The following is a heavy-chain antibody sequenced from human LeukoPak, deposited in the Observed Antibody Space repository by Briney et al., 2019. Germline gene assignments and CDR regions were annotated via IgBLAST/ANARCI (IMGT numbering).Heavy chain of an antibody. D-gene: IGHD2-2*01. CDR1: GLTFTSYA. CDR2: ISGSGSST. Sequence: GRSLRLSCAASGLTFTSYAMSWVRHAPGKGLEWVSAISGSGSSTYYADSVKGRFTISRDNSKNTLYLQMNSLRAEDTAVYYCAKAIPNPIVVVPAASPTYYYYGMDVWGQGTTVTVSS. J-gene: IGHJ6*02. V-gene: IGHV3-23*01. CDR3: AKAIPNPIVVVPAASPTYYYYGMDV.